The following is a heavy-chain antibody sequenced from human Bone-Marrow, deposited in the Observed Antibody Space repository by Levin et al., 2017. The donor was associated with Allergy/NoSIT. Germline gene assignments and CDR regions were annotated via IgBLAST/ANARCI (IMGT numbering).Heavy chain of an antibody. CDR3: ARGVRAVHYFDY. V-gene: IGHV3-33*01. D-gene: IGHD3-10*01. J-gene: IGHJ4*02. Sequence: QPGGSLRLSCAASGLTFNTYAMHWVRQAQGKGLEWVAVIWADGSNEYYADSVKGRFTISRDNSKNALFLQMNSLRVEDTAVYYCARGVRAVHYFDYWGQGTLVTVSS. CDR2: IWADGSNE. CDR1: GLTFNTYA.